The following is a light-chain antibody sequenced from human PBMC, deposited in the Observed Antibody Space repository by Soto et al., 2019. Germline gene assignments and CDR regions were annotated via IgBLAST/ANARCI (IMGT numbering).Light chain of an antibody. Sequence: QLTQYPSSLSASVGDSVPINCRASQDLRRYLAWYQQRAGKAPKLQIYGEFTLQSRVPARFSGSGSGTEFTLTISSLQPDDFTTYHCQQLQRTPFTFGHGPTVDV. CDR2: GEF. CDR3: QQLQRTPFT. CDR1: QDLRRY. V-gene: IGKV1-9*01. J-gene: IGKJ3*01.